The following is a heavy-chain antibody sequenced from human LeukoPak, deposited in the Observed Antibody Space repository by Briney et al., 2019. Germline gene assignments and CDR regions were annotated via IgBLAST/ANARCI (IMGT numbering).Heavy chain of an antibody. CDR1: GYTFTAYY. J-gene: IGHJ6*02. CDR2: INPNSGGS. D-gene: IGHD2-15*01. CDR3: ARAPGYCSGGSCYPGYYGMDV. V-gene: IGHV1-2*02. Sequence: ASVKVSCKASGYTFTAYYIQWVRQAPGQGPEWMGWINPNSGGSNYAQKFQGRVTMTRDTSISTAYMELSRLRSDDTAVYYCARAPGYCSGGSCYPGYYGMDVWGQGTTVTVSS.